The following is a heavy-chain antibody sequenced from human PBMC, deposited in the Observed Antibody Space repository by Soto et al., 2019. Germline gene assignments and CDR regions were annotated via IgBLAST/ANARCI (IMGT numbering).Heavy chain of an antibody. CDR2: IKSKTDGGTT. D-gene: IGHD3-22*01. J-gene: IGHJ4*02. Sequence: PGGSLRLSCAASGFTFSNAWMSWVRQAPGKGLEWVGRIKSKTDGGTTDYAAPVKGRFTISRDDSKNTLYLQMNSLKTEDTAVYYCTTDYYDSSGYPYFDYWGQGTLVTVSS. V-gene: IGHV3-15*01. CDR1: GFTFSNAW. CDR3: TTDYYDSSGYPYFDY.